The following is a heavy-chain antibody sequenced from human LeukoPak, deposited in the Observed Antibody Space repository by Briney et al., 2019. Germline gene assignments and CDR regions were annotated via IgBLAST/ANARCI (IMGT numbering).Heavy chain of an antibody. CDR2: IIPILGIA. CDR1: GGTFSSYA. D-gene: IGHD4-17*01. CDR3: APEKYDYGDYYFDY. V-gene: IGHV1-69*04. J-gene: IGHJ4*02. Sequence: ASVKVSCKASGGTFSSYAISWVRQAPGQGLEWMGRIIPILGIANYAQKFQGRVTITADKSTSTAYMELSSLRSEDTAVHYCAPEKYDYGDYYFDYWGQGTLVTVSS.